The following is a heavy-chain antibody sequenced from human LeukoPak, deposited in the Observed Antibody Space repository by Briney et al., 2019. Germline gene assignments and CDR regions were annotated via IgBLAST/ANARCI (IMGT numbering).Heavy chain of an antibody. CDR1: GGSISSSSYF. D-gene: IGHD6-19*01. Sequence: PSETLSLTCTVSGGSISSSSYFWGWIRQPPGKGLEWIGSISYSGSTSYNPSLRSRVTISVDTSKNQFSLKLSSVTAADTAVFYCARDSPNDSSDWYGNCFDPWGQGTLVTVSS. V-gene: IGHV4-39*07. J-gene: IGHJ5*02. CDR3: ARDSPNDSSDWYGNCFDP. CDR2: ISYSGST.